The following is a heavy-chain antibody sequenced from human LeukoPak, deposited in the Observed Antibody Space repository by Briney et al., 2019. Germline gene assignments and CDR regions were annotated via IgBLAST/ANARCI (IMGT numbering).Heavy chain of an antibody. Sequence: GGSLRLSCAASRFTFSSYSMNWVRQAPGKGLEWVSSISSSSSYIYYADSVKGRFTISRDNAKNSLYLQMNSLRAEDTAVYYCARVGSSGLRFVDYWGQGTLVTVSS. CDR2: ISSSSSYI. J-gene: IGHJ4*02. D-gene: IGHD6-19*01. CDR3: ARVGSSGLRFVDY. V-gene: IGHV3-21*01. CDR1: RFTFSSYS.